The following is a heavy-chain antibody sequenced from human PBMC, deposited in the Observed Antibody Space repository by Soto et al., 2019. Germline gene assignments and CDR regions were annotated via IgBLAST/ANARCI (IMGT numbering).Heavy chain of an antibody. J-gene: IGHJ4*02. Sequence: QITLKESGPALVKPTQTLTLTCTFSGFSLSISGVGVSWISQPPGKAPEWLALIYGDDDKFYSPSLKTRLTITKDTSKNQVVLSMTNMAPVDTATYYCTHSFHLLLDYWGQGTLVTVSS. CDR2: IYGDDDK. D-gene: IGHD2-2*01. CDR1: GFSLSISGVG. CDR3: THSFHLLLDY. V-gene: IGHV2-5*02.